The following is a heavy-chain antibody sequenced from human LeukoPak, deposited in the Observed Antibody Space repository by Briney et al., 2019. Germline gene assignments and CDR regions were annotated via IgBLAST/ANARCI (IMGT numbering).Heavy chain of an antibody. V-gene: IGHV3-7*01. Sequence: PGGSLRLSCAASGFIFSNNWMSWVRQAPGKGLEWVANIKQDVSEKYYVDSVEGRFTISRDNSKNALYLPMNSLRAEDTAVYYCARASGPGGRYYFDYWGQGTLVTVSS. CDR1: GFIFSNNW. J-gene: IGHJ4*02. CDR3: ARASGPGGRYYFDY. D-gene: IGHD3-3*01. CDR2: IKQDVSEK.